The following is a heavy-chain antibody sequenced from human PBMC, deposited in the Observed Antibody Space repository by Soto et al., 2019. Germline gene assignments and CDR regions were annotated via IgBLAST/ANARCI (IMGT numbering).Heavy chain of an antibody. CDR3: ARQRTTLVTQAYFAL. D-gene: IGHD2-21*02. CDR2: IYYSGRT. J-gene: IGHJ4*02. Sequence: PSQPLPVPCTVSGGSSTNFYWGWIRQPTGKGLEWIGSIYYSGRTYYNPSFKSRVTISIDTSKNQFSLKLSSVTATDTAVYYCARQRTTLVTQAYFALWGQGALVTVTS. CDR1: GGSSTNFY. V-gene: IGHV4-39*01.